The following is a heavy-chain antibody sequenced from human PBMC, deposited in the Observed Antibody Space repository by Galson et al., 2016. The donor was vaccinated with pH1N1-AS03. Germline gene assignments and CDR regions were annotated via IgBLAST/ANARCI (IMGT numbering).Heavy chain of an antibody. D-gene: IGHD2-15*01. CDR1: GFTLSNYW. Sequence: SLRLSCAASGFTLSNYWMRWVRQAPGKGLEWIATVSARGTTYHNPSLDSRLTISLDTSKNHFSLTLTSVTAADTAMYYCARDRRDCSGGSCSQDGWFDPWGQGTLVVVSS. CDR2: VSARGTT. J-gene: IGHJ5*02. CDR3: ARDRRDCSGGSCSQDGWFDP. V-gene: IGHV4-4*02.